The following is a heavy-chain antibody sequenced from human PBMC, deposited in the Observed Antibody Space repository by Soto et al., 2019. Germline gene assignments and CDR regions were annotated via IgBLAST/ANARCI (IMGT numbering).Heavy chain of an antibody. J-gene: IGHJ4*02. CDR2: IRNKANRYTT. CDR3: TRDNPRAPGTLDY. V-gene: IGHV3-72*01. CDR1: GFSFSDHY. D-gene: IGHD6-13*01. Sequence: ESGGGLVRPGGSLRLSCAASGFSFSDHYMDWVRQAPGKGLEWVGRIRNKANRYTTEYAASVKGRFTISRDDSNNSLYLQMNSLVTDDTAVYFCTRDNPRAPGTLDYWGQGTLVSVSS.